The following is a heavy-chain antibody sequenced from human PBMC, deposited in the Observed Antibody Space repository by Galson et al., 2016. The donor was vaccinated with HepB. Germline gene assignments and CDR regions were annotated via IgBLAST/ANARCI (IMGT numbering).Heavy chain of an antibody. CDR3: ARVVTPGGFDS. J-gene: IGHJ4*02. V-gene: IGHV2-70*01. Sequence: PALVKPTQTLTLTCTFSGFSLTAENMCVSWIRQPPGKALEWLALIDWDGDEYYSTSLKTRLSISKDTSKSQVLLKMTNMDPVDTATYYCARVVTPGGFDSWGQGTLSPSPQ. CDR2: IDWDGDE. D-gene: IGHD6-6*01. CDR1: GFSLTAENMC.